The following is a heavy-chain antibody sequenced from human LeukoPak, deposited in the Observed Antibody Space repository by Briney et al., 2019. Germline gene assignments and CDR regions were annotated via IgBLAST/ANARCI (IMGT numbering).Heavy chain of an antibody. V-gene: IGHV4-4*07. D-gene: IGHD6-6*01. Sequence: SETLSLTCTVSGGSISSYYWSWIRQPAGKGLEWIGRIYTSGSTNYNPALKSRVTMSVDTSKNQFSLKLSSVTAADTAVYYCARDPIHSSSRDYLNDYWGQGTLVTVSS. CDR3: ARDPIHSSSRDYLNDY. CDR2: IYTSGST. J-gene: IGHJ4*02. CDR1: GGSISSYY.